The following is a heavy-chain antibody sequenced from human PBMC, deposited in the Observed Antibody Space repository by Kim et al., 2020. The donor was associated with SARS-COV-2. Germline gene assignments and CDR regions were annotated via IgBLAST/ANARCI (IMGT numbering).Heavy chain of an antibody. Sequence: GGSLRLSCAASGFSFSNYAMHWVRQAPGKGLEWVAVISYDGNNKYHADPVKGRFTISRDNSKDTVYVQMNSLRPEDTAVYYCARDAFLFGSGTNPKPFDYWGQGTLVTVSS. CDR2: ISYDGNNK. CDR1: GFSFSNYA. D-gene: IGHD3-10*01. V-gene: IGHV3-30*04. J-gene: IGHJ4*02. CDR3: ARDAFLFGSGTNPKPFDY.